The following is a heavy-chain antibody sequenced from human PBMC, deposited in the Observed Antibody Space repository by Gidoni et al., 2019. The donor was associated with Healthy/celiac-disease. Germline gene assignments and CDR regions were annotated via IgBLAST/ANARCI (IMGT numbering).Heavy chain of an antibody. D-gene: IGHD2-21*02. V-gene: IGHV4-34*01. CDR2: INHSGST. CDR3: ARGMRRVVTAIDY. CDR1: GGSFSGYY. Sequence: QVQLQQWGAGLLKPSDTLSLTCAVYGGSFSGYYWSWIRQPPGKGLEWIGEINHSGSTNYNPSLKSRVTISVDTSKNQFSLKLSSVTAADTAVYYCARGMRRVVTAIDYWGQGTLVTVSS. J-gene: IGHJ4*02.